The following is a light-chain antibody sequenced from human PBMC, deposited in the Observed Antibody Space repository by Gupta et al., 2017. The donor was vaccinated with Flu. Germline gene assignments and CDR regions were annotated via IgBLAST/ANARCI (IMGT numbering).Light chain of an antibody. CDR1: QNVQNY. CDR3: QQRKNWPAIT. J-gene: IGKJ5*01. V-gene: IGKV3-11*01. CDR2: DTS. Sequence: EIVLTQSPAPLSLPPGERATLSCRASQNVQNYLAWYQQKPGQAPRLLMYDTSDRATGIPGRFSGSGSGTDFSLTISSLEPEDFAFYYCQQRKNWPAITFGQGTRLEIK.